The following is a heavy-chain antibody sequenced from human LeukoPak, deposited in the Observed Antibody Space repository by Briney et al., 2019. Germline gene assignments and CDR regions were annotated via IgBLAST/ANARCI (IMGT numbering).Heavy chain of an antibody. CDR3: GRRRTVTVDY. J-gene: IGHJ4*02. V-gene: IGHV4-39*01. Sequence: SETLSLTCTVSGGSISSTSYYWGWIRQPPGKGLEWIGSIYYSGGTYYNPSLKSRVTISVDTSKNQFSLNLSSVTAADTAVYYCGRRRTVTVDYWGQGTLVTVSS. D-gene: IGHD4-11*01. CDR2: IYYSGGT. CDR1: GGSISSTSYY.